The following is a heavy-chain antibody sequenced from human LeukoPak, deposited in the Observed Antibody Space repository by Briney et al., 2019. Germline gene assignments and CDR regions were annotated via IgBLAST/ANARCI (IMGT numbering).Heavy chain of an antibody. V-gene: IGHV1-46*01. Sequence: ASVKVSCKSFGYTFTSNYMHWVRQAPGQGPEWMGVISPSGASTTYAQKFQGRVTMTRDTSTSTVYMELSSLRSEDTAVYYCARGEYYDSWGQGTLVTVSS. CDR1: GYTFTSNY. CDR3: ARGEYYDS. CDR2: ISPSGAST. D-gene: IGHD3-22*01. J-gene: IGHJ4*02.